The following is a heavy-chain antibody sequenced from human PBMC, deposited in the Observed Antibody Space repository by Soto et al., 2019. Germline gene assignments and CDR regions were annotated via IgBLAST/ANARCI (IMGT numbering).Heavy chain of an antibody. J-gene: IGHJ5*02. V-gene: IGHV3-30*03. Sequence: QVQLVESGGGVVQPGRSLRLSCAASGFTFSSYGMHWVRQAPGKGLEWVAVISYDGSNKYYADSVKGRFTISRDNSKNTLYLQMNSLRAEDTAVYYCPLTLYDSSGPLGPWGQGTLVTVSS. CDR3: PLTLYDSSGPLGP. CDR1: GFTFSSYG. D-gene: IGHD3-22*01. CDR2: ISYDGSNK.